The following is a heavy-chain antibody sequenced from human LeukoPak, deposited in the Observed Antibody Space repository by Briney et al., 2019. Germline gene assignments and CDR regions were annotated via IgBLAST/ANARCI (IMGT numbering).Heavy chain of an antibody. Sequence: HPGGSLRLSCAASEFTFSSYWMSWVRQAPGKGLAWVANINEDGSEKNYVDSVKGRFTISRDNAKNSLYLQMNSLRAEDTAVYYCASGKGSHDYWGQGTLVTVSS. V-gene: IGHV3-7*01. CDR3: ASGKGSHDY. CDR1: EFTFSSYW. J-gene: IGHJ4*02. CDR2: INEDGSEK.